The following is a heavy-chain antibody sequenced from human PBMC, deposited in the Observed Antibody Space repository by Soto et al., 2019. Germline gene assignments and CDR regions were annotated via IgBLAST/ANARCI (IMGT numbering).Heavy chain of an antibody. V-gene: IGHV3-74*01. CDR1: GLTFSGYW. CDR2: IDTGGSVT. Sequence: GGSLRLSCAASGLTFSGYWMHWVRRAPGKGLVWVSRIDTGGSVTNYADSVEGRFTISRDDAKNTLYLQMNSLSAEDTAVYYCARDTPYNWFDPWGQGILVTVSS. J-gene: IGHJ5*02. CDR3: ARDTPYNWFDP.